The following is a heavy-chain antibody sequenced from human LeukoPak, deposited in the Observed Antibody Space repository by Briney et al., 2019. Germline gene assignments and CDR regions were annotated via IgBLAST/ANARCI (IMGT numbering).Heavy chain of an antibody. J-gene: IGHJ4*02. CDR1: GGTFSSYA. Sequence: GASVKASCKASGGTFSSYAISWVRQAPGQGLEWMGGIIPIFGTANYAQKFQGRVTITADESTSTAYMELSSLRSEDTAVYYCARVEGTAMASFDYWGQGTLVTVSS. CDR3: ARVEGTAMASFDY. V-gene: IGHV1-69*13. D-gene: IGHD5-18*01. CDR2: IIPIFGTA.